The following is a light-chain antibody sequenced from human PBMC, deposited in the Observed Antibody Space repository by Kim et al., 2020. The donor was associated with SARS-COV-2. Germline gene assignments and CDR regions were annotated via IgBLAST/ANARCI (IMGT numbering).Light chain of an antibody. CDR2: DVT. CDR1: TSDVGFYNY. J-gene: IGLJ3*02. Sequence: QSALTQPRSVSGSPGQSVTISCTGTTSDVGFYNYVSWYQQHPGKAPKLMIYDVTKRPSGVPDRFSGSKSGSTASLTISGLQAEDEADYYCCSYATSYTWVFGGGTKLTVL. CDR3: CSYATSYTWV. V-gene: IGLV2-11*01.